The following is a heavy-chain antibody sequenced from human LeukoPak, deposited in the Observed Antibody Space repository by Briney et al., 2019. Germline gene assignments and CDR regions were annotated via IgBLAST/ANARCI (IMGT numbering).Heavy chain of an antibody. D-gene: IGHD3-22*01. V-gene: IGHV3-23*01. CDR2: ISGSGGST. Sequence: GGSLRLSCAASGFTFSSFGMSWVRQAPGKGLEWVSAISGSGGSTYYADSVKGRFTISRDNSKNTLYLQMNSLRAEDTAVYYCAKASAMIVVVSKHFDYWGQGTLVTVSS. CDR3: AKASAMIVVVSKHFDY. J-gene: IGHJ4*02. CDR1: GFTFSSFG.